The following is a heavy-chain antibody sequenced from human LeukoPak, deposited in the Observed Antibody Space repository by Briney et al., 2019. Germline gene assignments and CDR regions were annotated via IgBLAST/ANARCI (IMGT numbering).Heavy chain of an antibody. D-gene: IGHD1-26*01. J-gene: IGHJ4*02. CDR3: ARHSSQRWDLDY. V-gene: IGHV4-39*01. Sequence: PSETLSLTCTVSGDSLSSSNYYWGWIRQPPGKGLEWIGIIYYSGSTNYNPSLKSRVTISVDRSKDQFSLKLSSVTAADTAVYYCARHSSQRWDLDYWGQGTLVTVSS. CDR2: IYYSGST. CDR1: GDSLSSSNYY.